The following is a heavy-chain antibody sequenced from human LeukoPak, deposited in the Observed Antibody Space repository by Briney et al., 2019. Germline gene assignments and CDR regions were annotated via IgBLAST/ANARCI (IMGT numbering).Heavy chain of an antibody. CDR2: IRQDGSEK. V-gene: IGHV3-7*03. D-gene: IGHD1-26*01. CDR3: ARDKGADEGSKFDY. CDR1: GFTFSSYW. J-gene: IGHJ4*02. Sequence: GGSLRLSCAASGFTFSSYWMSWVRQAPGKGLEWVANIRQDGSEKYYVDSVKGRYTISRDNAKNSLYLQMNSLRAEDTAVYYCARDKGADEGSKFDYWGQGTLVAVSS.